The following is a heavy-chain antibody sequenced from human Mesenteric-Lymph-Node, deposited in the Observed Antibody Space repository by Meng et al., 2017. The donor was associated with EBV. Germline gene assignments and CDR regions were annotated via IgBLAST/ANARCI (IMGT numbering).Heavy chain of an antibody. CDR3: ARGNTVTNPLDS. D-gene: IGHD4-17*01. J-gene: IGHJ4*02. Sequence: QGKLVQSGAEVKKPGASVKVACKASGYSFSEYDINWVRQATGQGLEWMGWMNPISGNTAYARKFLGRVTMTRDTSTGTAYMELSSLRSEDAAVYYCARGNTVTNPLDSWGQGTLVTVSS. CDR2: MNPISGNT. CDR1: GYSFSEYD. V-gene: IGHV1-8*01.